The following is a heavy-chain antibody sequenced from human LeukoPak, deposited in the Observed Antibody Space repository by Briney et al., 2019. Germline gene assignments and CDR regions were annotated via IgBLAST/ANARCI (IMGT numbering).Heavy chain of an antibody. CDR3: ARRPYSDTSGRLSDV. J-gene: IGHJ6*02. Sequence: GGSLRLSCVASANYWMHWVRQAPGKGLVWVSHINSDGSWTSYADSVKGRFTISRDNAKNSLYLQMNSLRDEDTAVYFCARRPYSDTSGRLSDVWGQGTTVTVSS. CDR1: ANYW. CDR2: INSDGSWT. D-gene: IGHD3-22*01. V-gene: IGHV3-74*01.